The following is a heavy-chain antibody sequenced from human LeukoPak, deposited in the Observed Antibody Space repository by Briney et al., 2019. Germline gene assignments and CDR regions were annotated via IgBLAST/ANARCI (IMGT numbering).Heavy chain of an antibody. J-gene: IGHJ4*02. Sequence: GRSLRLSCAASGFTFSSYAMHWVRQAPGKGLEWVAVISYDGSNKYYADSVKGRFTISRDNSKNTLYLQMNSLRAEDTAVYYCAREEGILEEHFDYWGQGTLVTVSS. CDR1: GFTFSSYA. V-gene: IGHV3-30*04. CDR3: AREEGILEEHFDY. CDR2: ISYDGSNK.